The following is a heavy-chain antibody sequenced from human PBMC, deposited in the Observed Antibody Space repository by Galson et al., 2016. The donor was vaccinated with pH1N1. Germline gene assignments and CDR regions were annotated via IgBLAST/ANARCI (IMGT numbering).Heavy chain of an antibody. J-gene: IGHJ6*02. D-gene: IGHD3-22*01. CDR3: ARGGRDSSGYWDNLYYKLDV. CDR1: GGTFSTYP. Sequence: SVKVSCKASGGTFSTYPITWVRQAPGQGLEWMGGIIPLFDTANYAQKFQDGVTITADESTSTVYMELSSLRSDDTAVYYCARGGRDSSGYWDNLYYKLDVWGQGTTVTVSS. CDR2: IIPLFDTA. V-gene: IGHV1-69*13.